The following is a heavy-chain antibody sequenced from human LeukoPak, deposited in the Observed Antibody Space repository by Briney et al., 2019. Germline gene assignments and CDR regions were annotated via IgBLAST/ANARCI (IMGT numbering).Heavy chain of an antibody. CDR2: ISAYNGNT. V-gene: IGHV1-18*01. CDR3: ARGGTMVRGVRVPYYYYYGMDV. J-gene: IGHJ6*02. Sequence: ASVKVSCKASGYTFTSYGISWVRQAPGQGLEWMGWISAYNGNTNYAQKFQGRVTMTRNTSISTAYMELSSLRSEDTAVYYCARGGTMVRGVRVPYYYYYGMDVWGQGTTVTVSS. D-gene: IGHD3-10*01. CDR1: GYTFTSYG.